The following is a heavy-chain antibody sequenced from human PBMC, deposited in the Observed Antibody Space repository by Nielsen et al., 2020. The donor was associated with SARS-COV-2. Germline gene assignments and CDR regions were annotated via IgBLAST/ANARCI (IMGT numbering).Heavy chain of an antibody. CDR2: IYPGDSDI. Sequence: GESLKIFCKGSGYSFANYWIGWVRQMPGKGLEWMGIIYPGDSDIRYSPSFQGRVTISGDKSISTAYLQWSSLKASDTAMYYCARGRPRLLTSPPKNYFDTWGQGTLVTVSS. D-gene: IGHD1-7*01. CDR1: GYSFANYW. CDR3: ARGRPRLLTSPPKNYFDT. V-gene: IGHV5-51*01. J-gene: IGHJ5*02.